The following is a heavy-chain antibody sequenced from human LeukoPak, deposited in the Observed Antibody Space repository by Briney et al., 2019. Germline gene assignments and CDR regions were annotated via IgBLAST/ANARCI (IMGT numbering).Heavy chain of an antibody. J-gene: IGHJ4*02. CDR2: ISYDGSNK. CDR3: ARDPTYYLRYGYFDS. CDR1: GFTFSSYG. V-gene: IGHV3-30*03. D-gene: IGHD1-26*01. Sequence: GGSLRLSCAASGFTFSSYGMHWVRQAPGKGLEWVAVISYDGSNKYYADSVKGRFTISRDNANNVLYLQMNSLRAEDTAVYYCARDPTYYLRYGYFDSWGQGTLVTVSS.